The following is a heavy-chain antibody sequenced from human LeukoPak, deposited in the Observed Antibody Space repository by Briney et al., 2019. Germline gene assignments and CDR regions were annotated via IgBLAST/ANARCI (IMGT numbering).Heavy chain of an antibody. CDR2: FYTSGST. CDR1: GGSISSGSYY. Sequence: SETLSLTCTVSGGSISSGSYYWSWIRQPAGKGLEWIGRFYTSGSTNYNPSLKSQVTISVDTSKNQFSLKLSSVTTADTAVYYCARDPGYSGSYKPFDYWGQGTLVTVSS. D-gene: IGHD1-26*01. CDR3: ARDPGYSGSYKPFDY. V-gene: IGHV4-61*02. J-gene: IGHJ4*02.